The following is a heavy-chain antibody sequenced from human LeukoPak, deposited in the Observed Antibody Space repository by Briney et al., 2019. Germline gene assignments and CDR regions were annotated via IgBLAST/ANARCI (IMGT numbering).Heavy chain of an antibody. CDR1: VYTFTFYA. CDR3: ARAGVVSGSWTYYFDY. V-gene: IGHV3-30-3*01. D-gene: IGHD3-3*01. CDR2: LSYDGSNN. Sequence: GGSLRLSCGAPVYTFTFYAVHGVPGSPDKGREWVAVLSYDGSNNCYADSVKGRFTISRDNSKNTLYLQMNSLRAEDTAVYYCARAGVVSGSWTYYFDYWGQGTLVTVSS. J-gene: IGHJ4*02.